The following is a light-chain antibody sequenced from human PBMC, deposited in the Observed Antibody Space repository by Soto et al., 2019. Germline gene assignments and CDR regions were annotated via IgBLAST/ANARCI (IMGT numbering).Light chain of an antibody. CDR1: QSVSSSY. V-gene: IGKV3D-20*02. J-gene: IGKJ1*01. CDR2: DAS. CDR3: QQSYSTPWT. Sequence: LTQSSGTLSLSPGERATLYCRASQSVSSSYLAWYQQKPGQAPRLLIYDASSRATGIPDRFSGSGSGTDFTLTISSLQPEDFATYYCQQSYSTPWTFGQGTKVDIK.